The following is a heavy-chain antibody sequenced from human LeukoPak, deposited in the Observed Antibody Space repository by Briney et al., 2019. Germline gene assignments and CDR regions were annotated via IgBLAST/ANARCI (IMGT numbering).Heavy chain of an antibody. CDR2: INPNSGGT. Sequence: ASVKVSCKASGYTFTGYYMHWVRQAPGQGLEWMGWINPNSGGTNYAQKFQGRVTMTRDTSISTAYMELSRLRSDDTAVYYCARDGQWLPLLTNWFDPWGQGTLVTVSS. V-gene: IGHV1-2*02. D-gene: IGHD6-19*01. J-gene: IGHJ5*02. CDR1: GYTFTGYY. CDR3: ARDGQWLPLLTNWFDP.